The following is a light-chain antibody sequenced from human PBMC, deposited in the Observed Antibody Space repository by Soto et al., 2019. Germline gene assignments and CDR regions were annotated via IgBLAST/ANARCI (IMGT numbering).Light chain of an antibody. Sequence: EIVLTQSPGTLSLSPGERATLSCRASQSVDSNYLAWYQQKPGQAPRLLIYGASSRATGIPDRFSGSGSGTDFTLTVSRLEPEDFAVYYCQQYGDSPYTFGPGTKLEIK. V-gene: IGKV3-20*01. CDR2: GAS. J-gene: IGKJ2*01. CDR1: QSVDSNY. CDR3: QQYGDSPYT.